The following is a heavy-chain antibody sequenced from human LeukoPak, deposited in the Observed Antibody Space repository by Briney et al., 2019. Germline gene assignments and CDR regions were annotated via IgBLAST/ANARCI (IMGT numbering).Heavy chain of an antibody. CDR3: ARLVEGVGATPDH. V-gene: IGHV4-39*07. J-gene: IGHJ4*02. CDR1: GGSISSSSYY. Sequence: SETLSLTCTVSGGSISSSSYYWGWIRQPPGKGLEWIGSIYYSGSTYYNPSLKSRVTISVDTSKNQFSLKLSSVTAADTAVYYCARLVEGVGATPDHWGQGTLVTVSS. CDR2: IYYSGST. D-gene: IGHD1-26*01.